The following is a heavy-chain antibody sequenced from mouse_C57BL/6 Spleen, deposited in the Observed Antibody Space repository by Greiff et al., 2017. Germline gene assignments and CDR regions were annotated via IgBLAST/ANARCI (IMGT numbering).Heavy chain of an antibody. Sequence: QVQLQQSGPELVKPGASVKISCKASGYAFSSSWMNWVKQRPGKGLEWIGRIYPGDGDTNYNGKFKGKATLTADKSSSTAYMQLSSLTSEDSAVYFCAREGPRVNYYAMDYWGQGTSVTVSS. CDR2: IYPGDGDT. CDR3: AREGPRVNYYAMDY. D-gene: IGHD3-3*01. CDR1: GYAFSSSW. J-gene: IGHJ4*01. V-gene: IGHV1-82*01.